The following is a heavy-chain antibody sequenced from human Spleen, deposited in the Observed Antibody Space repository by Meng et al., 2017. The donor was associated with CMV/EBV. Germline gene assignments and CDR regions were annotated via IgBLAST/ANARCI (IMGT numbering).Heavy chain of an antibody. Sequence: VQLNESGPGLVKPSQPLSFTCTVTGGSMGSGNYYWSWIRQPPGKGLEWIGYIHHSGSAYYNPSLKSRVSISVDTSKNQFSLNLNSLTAADTAVYYCASFDHIPRRNYFDYWGQGTLVTVSS. V-gene: IGHV4-30-4*01. CDR2: IHHSGSA. J-gene: IGHJ4*02. CDR1: GGSMGSGNYY. CDR3: ASFDHIPRRNYFDY. D-gene: IGHD2-21*01.